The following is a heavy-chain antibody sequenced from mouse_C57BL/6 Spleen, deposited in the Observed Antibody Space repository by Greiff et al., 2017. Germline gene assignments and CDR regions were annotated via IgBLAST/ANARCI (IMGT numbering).Heavy chain of an antibody. CDR2: IYPRSGNT. D-gene: IGHD2-4*01. CDR3: ARRDYDEAMDY. V-gene: IGHV1-81*01. J-gene: IGHJ4*01. Sequence: QVQLQQSGAELARPGASVKLSCKASGYTFTSYGISWVKQRTGQGLEWIGEIYPRSGNTYYNEKFKGKATLTADKSSSTAYMELRSLTSEDAAVYFCARRDYDEAMDYWGQGTSVTVSS. CDR1: GYTFTSYG.